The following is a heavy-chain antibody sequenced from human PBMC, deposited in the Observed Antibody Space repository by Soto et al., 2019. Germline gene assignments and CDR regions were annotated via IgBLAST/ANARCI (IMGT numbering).Heavy chain of an antibody. J-gene: IGHJ5*02. CDR2: ISSSSSYI. CDR1: GFTFSSYS. Sequence: GGSLRLSCAASGFTFSSYSMNWVRQAPGKGLEWVSSISSSSSYIYYADSVKGRFTISRDNAKNSLYLQMNSLRAEDTAVYYCARAQTGNWFDPWGQGTLVTVSS. CDR3: ARAQTGNWFDP. V-gene: IGHV3-21*01.